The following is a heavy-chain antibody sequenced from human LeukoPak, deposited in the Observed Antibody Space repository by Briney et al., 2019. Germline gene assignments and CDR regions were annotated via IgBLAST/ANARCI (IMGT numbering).Heavy chain of an antibody. J-gene: IGHJ4*02. D-gene: IGHD3-16*01. V-gene: IGHV3-21*01. CDR2: ISTGSSYI. CDR3: ARDGGGFFDY. Sequence: GGSLRLSCAASGFTFSTYSMNWVRQAPGKGLEWVSSISTGSSYIYYTDSVKGRLTFSRDNAKNSLYLQMNNLRAEDTAVYYCARDGGGFFDYWGQGALVTVSS. CDR1: GFTFSTYS.